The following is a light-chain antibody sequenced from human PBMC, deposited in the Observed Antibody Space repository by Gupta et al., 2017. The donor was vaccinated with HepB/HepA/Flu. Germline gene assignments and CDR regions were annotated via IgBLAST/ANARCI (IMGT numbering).Light chain of an antibody. J-gene: IGLJ2*01. V-gene: IGLV1-47*01. CDR3: SAWDDSLSRLL. CDR1: SPNIGSNY. CDR2: RND. Sequence: QSVLTQPPSASGTPGQRVVISCSGSSPNIGSNYVFWYQQFSGTAPKLLIYRNDQRPSGVPDRFSGSKSGTSASLAISGLRSEDEAEYYCSAWDDSLSRLLFGGGTKLTVL.